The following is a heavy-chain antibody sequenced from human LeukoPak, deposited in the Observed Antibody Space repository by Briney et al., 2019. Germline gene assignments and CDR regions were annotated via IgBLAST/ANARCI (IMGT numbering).Heavy chain of an antibody. CDR1: GFTVSSNY. V-gene: IGHV3-53*01. Sequence: PGGSLRLSCAPSGFTVSSNYMSWVRQAPGKGLEWVSVLYSDGNTKYADSVQGRFTISRDNSKNTLYLEMNSLSPDDTAVYYCARGVEPLAANTLAYWGQGTLVTVSS. CDR2: LYSDGNT. CDR3: ARGVEPLAANTLAY. D-gene: IGHD1-14*01. J-gene: IGHJ4*02.